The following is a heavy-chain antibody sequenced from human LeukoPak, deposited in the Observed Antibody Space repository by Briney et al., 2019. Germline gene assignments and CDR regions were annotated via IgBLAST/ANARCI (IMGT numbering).Heavy chain of an antibody. CDR3: ARGRQQSALAY. V-gene: IGHV4-59*01. J-gene: IGHJ4*02. CDR1: GGSISSYY. D-gene: IGHD6-13*01. Sequence: SETLSLTCTVSGGSISSYYWSWLRQPPGKGLEWIGYIYYSGSTNYNPSLKSRVTISVDTSKNQFSLKLSSVTAADTAVYYCARGRQQSALAYWGQGTLVTVSS. CDR2: IYYSGST.